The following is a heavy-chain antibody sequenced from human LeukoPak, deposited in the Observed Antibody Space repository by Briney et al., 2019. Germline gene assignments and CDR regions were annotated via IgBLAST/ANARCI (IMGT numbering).Heavy chain of an antibody. CDR2: IYYSGST. J-gene: IGHJ4*02. CDR3: ARWRPAVDYGAGFDY. CDR1: GGSISSYY. V-gene: IGHV4-59*01. D-gene: IGHD4-17*01. Sequence: PSETLSLTCTVSGGSISSYYWSWIRQPPGKGLEWIGYIYYSGSTNYNPSLKSRVTISVDTSKNQFSLKLSSVTAADTPVYYCARWRPAVDYGAGFDYWGQGTLVTVSS.